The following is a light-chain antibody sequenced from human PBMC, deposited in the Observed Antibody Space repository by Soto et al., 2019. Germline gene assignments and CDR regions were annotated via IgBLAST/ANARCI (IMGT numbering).Light chain of an antibody. CDR2: KAS. Sequence: DIQMTQSPSSLSASVGDRVTITCRASQSIGTWLAWYQHRPGKAPKLLIYKASSLESGVPSRFSGSGSGTEFTLTISSLQPDDFATYYCQQYNSYSWTFGQGTKVDIK. CDR1: QSIGTW. CDR3: QQYNSYSWT. J-gene: IGKJ1*01. V-gene: IGKV1-5*03.